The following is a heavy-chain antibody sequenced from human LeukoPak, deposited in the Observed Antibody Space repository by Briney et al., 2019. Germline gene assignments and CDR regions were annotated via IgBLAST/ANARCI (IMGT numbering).Heavy chain of an antibody. V-gene: IGHV3-48*03. D-gene: IGHD3-16*01. CDR3: ARDTYYYVWGSPDCFDI. Sequence: GGSLRLSCAASGFTFSGYEMNWVRQAPGKGLEWVSYISSSGSTIYYADSVKGRFTISRDNAKNSLYLQMNSLRAEDTAVYYCARDTYYYVWGSPDCFDILGQGTKGNVSS. J-gene: IGHJ3*02. CDR2: ISSSGSTI. CDR1: GFTFSGYE.